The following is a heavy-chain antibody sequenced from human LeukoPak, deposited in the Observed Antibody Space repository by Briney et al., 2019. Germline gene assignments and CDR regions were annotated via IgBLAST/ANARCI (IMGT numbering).Heavy chain of an antibody. V-gene: IGHV3-21*01. CDR2: ISSSTSYI. J-gene: IGHJ6*03. Sequence: GGSLRLSCAASGFTFSSYSMNWVRQAPGKGLEWVSYISSSTSYIYYADSVKGRFTISRDNAKNSLYLQMNSLRAEDTAVYYCARDQCITMVRGHYYYYYYMDVWGKGTTVTVSS. CDR1: GFTFSSYS. CDR3: ARDQCITMVRGHYYYYYYMDV. D-gene: IGHD3-10*01.